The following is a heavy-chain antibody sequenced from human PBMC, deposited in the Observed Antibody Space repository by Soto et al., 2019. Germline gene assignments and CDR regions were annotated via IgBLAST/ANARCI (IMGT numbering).Heavy chain of an antibody. D-gene: IGHD6-13*01. Sequence: ASVKVSCKASGYTFTGYYMHWVRQAPGQGLEWMGWINPNSGGTNYAQKFQGRVTMTRDTSISTAYMELSRLRSDDTAVYYCARDKRYSSSFFDYWGQGTLVTVSS. CDR1: GYTFTGYY. CDR2: INPNSGGT. J-gene: IGHJ4*02. V-gene: IGHV1-2*02. CDR3: ARDKRYSSSFFDY.